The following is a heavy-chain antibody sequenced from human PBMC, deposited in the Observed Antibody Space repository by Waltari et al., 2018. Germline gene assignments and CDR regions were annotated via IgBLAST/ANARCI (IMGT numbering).Heavy chain of an antibody. CDR2: MFYSGTT. D-gene: IGHD1-26*01. V-gene: IGHV4-39*06. CDR1: GDSVSSGPYF. CDR3: ARDRSGTINSFDP. Sequence: LQLQESGPRLVKPAETLSLTCTVSGDSVSSGPYFWAWIRQPPGKGLEWLGSMFYSGTTYHNSSLKGRVHISVDTSKNQVPLELKAVTAADTAVYFWARDRSGTINSFDPWGRGTLVTVSS. J-gene: IGHJ5*02.